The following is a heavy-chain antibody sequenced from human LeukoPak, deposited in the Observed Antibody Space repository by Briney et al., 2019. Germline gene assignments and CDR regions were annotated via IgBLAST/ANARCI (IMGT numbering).Heavy chain of an antibody. CDR2: INGDGSST. CDR3: ARALGYYGSSGYSNKGGSDY. Sequence: GGSLRLSCAASGFTFSSYWMHWVRHAPGKGLMWVSRINGDGSSTAYADSVKGRFTISRDNAKNTLYLQLNSLRAEDTAVSYCARALGYYGSSGYSNKGGSDYWGQGTLVTVSS. V-gene: IGHV3-74*01. D-gene: IGHD3-22*01. CDR1: GFTFSSYW. J-gene: IGHJ4*02.